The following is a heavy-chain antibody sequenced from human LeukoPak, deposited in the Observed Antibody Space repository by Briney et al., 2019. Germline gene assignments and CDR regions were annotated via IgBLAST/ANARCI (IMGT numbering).Heavy chain of an antibody. CDR3: ARDSSSTYYYYYYMDV. J-gene: IGHJ6*03. CDR2: INSDGSST. CDR1: GFTLSSYW. V-gene: IGHV3-74*01. Sequence: GGSLRLSCAASGFTLSSYWMHWVRQAPGKGLVWVSRINSDGSSTSYADSVKGRFTISRDNAKNTLYLQMNSLRAEDTAVYYCARDSSSTYYYYYYMDVWGKGTTVTVSS. D-gene: IGHD2-2*01.